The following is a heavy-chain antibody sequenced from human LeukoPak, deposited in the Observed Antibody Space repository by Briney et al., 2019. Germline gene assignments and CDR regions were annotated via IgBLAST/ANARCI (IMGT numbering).Heavy chain of an antibody. V-gene: IGHV4-30-2*01. Sequence: SQTLSLTCAVSGGTISRGSYSWSWIRQPPGKGLEWIGYIYHSGSTYYNPSLKSRVTISVDRSKNQFSLKLSSVTAADTAVYYCARVVVVIGWFDPWGQGTLVTVSS. CDR2: IYHSGST. CDR1: GGTISRGSYS. D-gene: IGHD2-15*01. J-gene: IGHJ5*02. CDR3: ARVVVVIGWFDP.